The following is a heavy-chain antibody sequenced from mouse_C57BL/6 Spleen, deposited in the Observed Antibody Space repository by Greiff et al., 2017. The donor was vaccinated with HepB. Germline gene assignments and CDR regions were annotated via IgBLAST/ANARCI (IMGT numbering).Heavy chain of an antibody. V-gene: IGHV5-6*01. Sequence: DVHLVESGGDLVKPGGSLKLSCAASGFTFSSYGMSWVRQTPDKRLEWVATISSGGSYTYYPDSVKVRFTISRDNAKNTLYLQMSSLKSEDTAMYYCARHQDGSSFYWYFDVWGTGTTVTVSS. CDR3: ARHQDGSSFYWYFDV. CDR2: ISSGGSYT. J-gene: IGHJ1*03. CDR1: GFTFSSYG. D-gene: IGHD1-1*01.